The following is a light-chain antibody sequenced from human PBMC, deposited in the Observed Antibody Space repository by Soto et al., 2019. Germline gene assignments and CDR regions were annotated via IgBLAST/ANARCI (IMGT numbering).Light chain of an antibody. V-gene: IGKV3-11*01. J-gene: IGKJ5*01. CDR1: ESVRDE. CDR2: DSS. Sequence: EIVMTQSPATLSVSPGERATLSCRASESVRDELGWYQQKPGQAPRLLIFDSSNRATGIPARFSGSGYGTDFTLSISSLEPEDFAVYYCQQRLSWPITFGQGTRLEIK. CDR3: QQRLSWPIT.